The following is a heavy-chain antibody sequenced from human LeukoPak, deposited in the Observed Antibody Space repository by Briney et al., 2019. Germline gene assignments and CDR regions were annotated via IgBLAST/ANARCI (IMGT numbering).Heavy chain of an antibody. CDR2: ITGSGGST. J-gene: IGHJ4*02. V-gene: IGHV3-23*01. CDR3: AKLAGSGSYSTNEFDY. CDR1: GFTFSSYA. D-gene: IGHD3-10*01. Sequence: PGGSLRPSCAASGFTFSSYAMSWVRQAPGKGLEWVSGITGSGGSTYYADSVKGRFTISRDNSKNTLYLQMNSLRAEDTAVYYCAKLAGSGSYSTNEFDYWGQGTLVTVSS.